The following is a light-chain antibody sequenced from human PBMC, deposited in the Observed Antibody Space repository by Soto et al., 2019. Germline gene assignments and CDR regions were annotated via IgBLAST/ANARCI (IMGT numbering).Light chain of an antibody. CDR1: QGVSSSY. Sequence: EIVLTQSPGTLSLSPGERATLSCRASQGVSSSYLAWYQQKPGQPPRLLIYGSSSRATGIPDRFSGSGSVTDFTLTITRLEPEDFAVYYCQHYRTSFGGGTKVEIK. V-gene: IGKV3-20*01. J-gene: IGKJ4*01. CDR2: GSS. CDR3: QHYRTS.